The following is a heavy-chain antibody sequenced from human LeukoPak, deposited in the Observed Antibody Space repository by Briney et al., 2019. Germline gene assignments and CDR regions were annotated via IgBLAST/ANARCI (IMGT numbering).Heavy chain of an antibody. V-gene: IGHV3-53*01. J-gene: IGHJ4*02. CDR3: ARDRQLAY. CDR2: ISSGGST. CDR1: GFTVSSNY. Sequence: PGGSLRLSCAASGFTVSSNYMSWVRQAPGKGLEWVSVISSGGSTYYADSGKGRFTISRDNSKNTLYLQMNSLRAEDTAVYYCARDRQLAYWGQGTLVTVSS. D-gene: IGHD2-2*01.